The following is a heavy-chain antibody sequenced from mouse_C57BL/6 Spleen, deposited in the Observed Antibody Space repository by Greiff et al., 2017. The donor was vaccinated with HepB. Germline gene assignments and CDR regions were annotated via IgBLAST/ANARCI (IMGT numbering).Heavy chain of an antibody. V-gene: IGHV3-1*01. CDR3: ARAAVGTTMDY. D-gene: IGHD1-1*01. J-gene: IGHJ4*01. CDR1: GYSITSGYD. Sequence: EVKLQESGPGMVKPSQSLSLTCTVTGYSITSGYDWHWIRHFPGNKLEWMGYISYSGSTNYNPSLKSRISITHDTSKNHFFLKLNSVTTEDTATYYCARAAVGTTMDYWGQGTSVTVSS. CDR2: ISYSGST.